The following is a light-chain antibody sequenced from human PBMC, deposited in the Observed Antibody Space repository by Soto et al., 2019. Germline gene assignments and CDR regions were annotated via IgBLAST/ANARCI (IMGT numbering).Light chain of an antibody. CDR1: QSVSSNY. V-gene: IGKV3-20*01. J-gene: IGKJ1*01. CDR2: GAS. Sequence: EIVLTQSPGTLSLSPGERATLSCRASQSVSSNYLNWYKQKPGQAPRPLIYGASSRATGIQDRFSGGGSGTDFTLTISRLEPEDFAVDYCQHYGGSPSWTFGHGTNVEIK. CDR3: QHYGGSPSWT.